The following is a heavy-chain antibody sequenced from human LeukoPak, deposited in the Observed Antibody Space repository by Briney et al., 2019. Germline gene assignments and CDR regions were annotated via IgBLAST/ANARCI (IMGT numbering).Heavy chain of an antibody. V-gene: IGHV4-30-4*01. J-gene: IGHJ5*02. CDR1: GGSISSGDYY. D-gene: IGHD6-13*01. CDR3: ARDRGSRAFDP. Sequence: PSETLSLTCTVSGGSISSGDYYWSWIRQPPGKGLEWIGYIYYSGSTYYNPSLKSRVTISEDTSKNQFSLKLSSVTAADTAVYYCARDRGSRAFDPWGQGTLVTVSS. CDR2: IYYSGST.